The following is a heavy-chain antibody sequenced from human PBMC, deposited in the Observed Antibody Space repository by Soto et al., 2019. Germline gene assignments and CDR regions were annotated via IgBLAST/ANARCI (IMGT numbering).Heavy chain of an antibody. CDR1: GYSFTSYW. CDR3: ARRLYSGSYYRYYYGMDV. J-gene: IGHJ6*02. Sequence: GESLKISCKCSGYSFTSYWIGWVRQMPGKGLECMGIIYPGDSDTRYSPSFQGQVTISADKSIRTAYLQWSSLKASDTAMYYCARRLYSGSYYRYYYGMDVWGQGTTVTVSS. V-gene: IGHV5-51*01. D-gene: IGHD1-26*01. CDR2: IYPGDSDT.